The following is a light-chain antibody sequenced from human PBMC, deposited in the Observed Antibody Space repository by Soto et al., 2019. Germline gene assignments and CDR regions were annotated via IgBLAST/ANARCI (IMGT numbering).Light chain of an antibody. CDR1: TSNIGAGYG. CDR2: ANI. V-gene: IGLV1-40*01. J-gene: IGLJ2*01. CDR3: QSYDSSLSGPVV. Sequence: QSALTQPPSVSGAPGQRVTISCTGSTSNIGAGYGVHWYQQLPGTAPKLLIYANINRPSGVPDRFSGSKSDTSASLTITGLRAEDEADYYCQSYDSSLSGPVVFGGGTKVTVL.